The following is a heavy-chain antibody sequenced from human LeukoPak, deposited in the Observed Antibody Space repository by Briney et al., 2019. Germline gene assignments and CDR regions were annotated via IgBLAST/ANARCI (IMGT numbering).Heavy chain of an antibody. Sequence: PGGSLRLSCAATGFTFSSYWMSWVRQAPGKGLEWVANIKQDGSEKYYEDSVKGRFTISRDNAKNSLYLQMNSLRAEDTAVYYCASNYYDSSGYYDHRFDYWGQGTLVTVSS. CDR3: ASNYYDSSGYYDHRFDY. V-gene: IGHV3-7*01. J-gene: IGHJ4*02. CDR1: GFTFSSYW. CDR2: IKQDGSEK. D-gene: IGHD3-22*01.